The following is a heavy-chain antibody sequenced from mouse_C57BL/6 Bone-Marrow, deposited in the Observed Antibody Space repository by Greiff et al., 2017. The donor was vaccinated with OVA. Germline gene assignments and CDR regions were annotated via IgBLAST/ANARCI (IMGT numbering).Heavy chain of an antibody. V-gene: IGHV1-9*01. CDR3: ARERDSPYLDY. CDR1: GYTFTGSW. CDR2: VLPGSGST. Sequence: QVQLQQSGAELMKPGASVQLSCKATGYTFTGSWIEWVKQMPGHGLEWIGEVLPGSGSTNYNEKFKGRATFTADTSSNTAYMQLSSLTTEDAAIYYCARERDSPYLDYWGQGTTLTVSA. D-gene: IGHD6-1*01. J-gene: IGHJ2*01.